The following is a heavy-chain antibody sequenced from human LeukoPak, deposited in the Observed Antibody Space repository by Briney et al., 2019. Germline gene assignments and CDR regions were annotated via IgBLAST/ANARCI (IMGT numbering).Heavy chain of an antibody. CDR1: GGSISSSNW. Sequence: SETLSLTCAVSGGSISSSNWWSWVRQPPGKGLEWIGEIYHSGSTNYNPSLKSRVTISVDTSKNQFSLRLSSVTAADTAVFYCARTVRFLDPYGLDVWGQGTTVTVSS. V-gene: IGHV4-4*02. D-gene: IGHD3-3*01. CDR2: IYHSGST. CDR3: ARTVRFLDPYGLDV. J-gene: IGHJ6*02.